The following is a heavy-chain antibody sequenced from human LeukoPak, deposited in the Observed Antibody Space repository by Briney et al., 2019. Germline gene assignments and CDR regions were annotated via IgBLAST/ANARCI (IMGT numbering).Heavy chain of an antibody. J-gene: IGHJ4*02. CDR1: GGSVSSGSYY. CDR2: IYYSGST. CDR3: ARKRTTVGFDY. D-gene: IGHD4-11*01. Sequence: SETLSLTCTVPGGSVSSGSYYWSWIRQPPGKGLEWIGYIYYSGSTNYNPSLKSRVTISVDTSKNQFSLKLSSVTAADTAVYYCARKRTTVGFDYWGQGTLVTVSS. V-gene: IGHV4-61*01.